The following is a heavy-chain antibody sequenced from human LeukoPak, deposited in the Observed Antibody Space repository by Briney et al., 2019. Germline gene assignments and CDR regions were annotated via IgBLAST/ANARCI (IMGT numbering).Heavy chain of an antibody. CDR1: GGTFSSYA. CDR2: IIPILGIA. J-gene: IGHJ6*02. Sequence: AASVKVSCKASGGTFSSYAISWVRQAPGQGLEWMGRIIPILGIANYAQKFQGRVTITADKSTSTAYMELSSLRSEDTAVYYCARAHSSGWSDYYYGMDVWGQGTTVTVSS. D-gene: IGHD6-19*01. CDR3: ARAHSSGWSDYYYGMDV. V-gene: IGHV1-69*04.